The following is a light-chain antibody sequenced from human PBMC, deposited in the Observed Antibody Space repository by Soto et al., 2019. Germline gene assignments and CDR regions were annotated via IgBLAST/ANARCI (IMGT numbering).Light chain of an antibody. CDR3: QVYGTSSKR. J-gene: IGKJ1*01. Sequence: VITQSPLSLPVTLGQPTSISCRSSQSLVYSDGNTYLGLYQQKPGQAPRLLIYDASNRAIGIPDRFSGSGSGTDFTLTISRLEPEDFAVYFCQVYGTSSKRLGQGTKVDI. CDR1: QSLVYSDGNTY. V-gene: IGKV3-20*01. CDR2: DAS.